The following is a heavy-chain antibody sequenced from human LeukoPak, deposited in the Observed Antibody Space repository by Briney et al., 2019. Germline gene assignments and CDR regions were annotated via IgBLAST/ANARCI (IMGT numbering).Heavy chain of an antibody. CDR1: GYTFTIYS. CDR2: ISAYNGNT. D-gene: IGHD1-26*01. CDR3: ARGLGGSGSYFLTFDY. V-gene: IGHV1-18*01. J-gene: IGHJ4*02. Sequence: ASVTVSCKASGYTFTIYSINWVRQAPGQGMEWMGWISAYNGNTKYAQKVQGRVTMTTDTSTSTAYMELRSLRSDDTAVYYCARGLGGSGSYFLTFDYWGQGTLVTVSS.